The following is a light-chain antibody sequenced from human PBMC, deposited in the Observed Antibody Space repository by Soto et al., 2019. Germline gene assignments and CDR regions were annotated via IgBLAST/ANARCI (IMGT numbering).Light chain of an antibody. CDR3: CSYSGSYV. J-gene: IGLJ1*01. CDR2: EVN. Sequence: QSALTQPASVSGSPGQSITISCTGTSTDVIIYNLVSWYQQHPGKAPKLLIFEVNKRPSGVSTRFSGSKSGNTASLTISGLQAVDEADYYCCSYSGSYVFGSGTKVT. CDR1: STDVIIYNL. V-gene: IGLV2-23*02.